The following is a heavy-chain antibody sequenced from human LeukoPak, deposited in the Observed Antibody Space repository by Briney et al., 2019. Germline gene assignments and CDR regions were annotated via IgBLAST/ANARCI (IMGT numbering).Heavy chain of an antibody. V-gene: IGHV3-23*01. Sequence: GGSLRLSCAASGFTFSSYAMSWVRQAPGKGLEWVSAISGSGGSTYYADSVKGRFTISRDNSKNTLYLQMNSLRAEDTAVYYCAKHPPDYGDYVPLFDYWGQGTLATVSS. J-gene: IGHJ4*02. CDR3: AKHPPDYGDYVPLFDY. CDR1: GFTFSSYA. D-gene: IGHD4-17*01. CDR2: ISGSGGST.